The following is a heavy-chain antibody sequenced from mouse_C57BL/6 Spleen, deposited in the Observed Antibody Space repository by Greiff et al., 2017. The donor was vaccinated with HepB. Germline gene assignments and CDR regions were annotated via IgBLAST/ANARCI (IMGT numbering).Heavy chain of an antibody. J-gene: IGHJ1*03. CDR2: ISDGGSYT. CDR1: GFTFSSYA. CDR3: ARAYYYGSSYDCYFDV. D-gene: IGHD1-1*01. Sequence: EVKVEESGGGLVKPGGSLKLSCEASGFTFSSYAMSWVRQTPEKRLEWVATISDGGSYTYYPENVKGRFTISRDNAKNNLYLQMSHLKSEDTAMYYCARAYYYGSSYDCYFDVWGTGTTVTVSS. V-gene: IGHV5-4*03.